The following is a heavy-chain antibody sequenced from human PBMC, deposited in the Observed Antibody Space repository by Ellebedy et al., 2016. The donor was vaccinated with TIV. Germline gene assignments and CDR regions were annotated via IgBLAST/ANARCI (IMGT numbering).Heavy chain of an antibody. V-gene: IGHV3-23*01. J-gene: IGHJ6*02. D-gene: IGHD2/OR15-2a*01. Sequence: PGGSLRLSCAASGFTFSSYAMSWVRQAPGKGLEWVSAISGSGGSTYYADSVKGRFTISRDNSKNTLYLQMNSLRAEDTAVYYCARELYAPVVYYYYGMDVWGQGTTVTVSS. CDR2: ISGSGGST. CDR1: GFTFSSYA. CDR3: ARELYAPVVYYYYGMDV.